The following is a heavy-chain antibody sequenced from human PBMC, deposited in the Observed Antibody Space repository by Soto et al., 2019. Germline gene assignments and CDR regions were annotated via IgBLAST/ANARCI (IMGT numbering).Heavy chain of an antibody. CDR3: AREVVVTAMRYDAFDI. J-gene: IGHJ3*02. Sequence: QVQLVQSGAEVKKPGSSVKVSGKASGGTFSSYAISWVRQAPGQGLEWMGGIIPIFGTANYAQKFQGRVTITADESTSTAYMELSSLRSEDTAVYYCAREVVVTAMRYDAFDIWGQGTMVTVSS. V-gene: IGHV1-69*12. CDR1: GGTFSSYA. CDR2: IIPIFGTA. D-gene: IGHD2-21*02.